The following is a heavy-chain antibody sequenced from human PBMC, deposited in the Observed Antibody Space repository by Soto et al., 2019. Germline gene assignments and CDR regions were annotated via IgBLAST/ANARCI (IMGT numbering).Heavy chain of an antibody. V-gene: IGHV3-33*08. CDR1: GFTFSSYA. CDR2: IWHDGSKK. D-gene: IGHD6-13*01. Sequence: GGSLRLSCAASGFTFSSYAMSWVRQAPGKGLEWVAVIWHDGSKKYYADSVKGRLIISRDNSKNTLYVQINSLRAEDTAVYFCARGSIVAAEYGMDVWGQGTTVTVSS. J-gene: IGHJ6*02. CDR3: ARGSIVAAEYGMDV.